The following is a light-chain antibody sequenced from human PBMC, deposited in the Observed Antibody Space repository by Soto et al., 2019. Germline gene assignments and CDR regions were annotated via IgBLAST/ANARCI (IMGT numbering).Light chain of an antibody. V-gene: IGLV2-14*03. J-gene: IGLJ2*01. CDR3: SSYTGSGTF. CDR1: SSDVGGYDQ. Sequence: QSVLTQPASVSGSPGQSIAISCTGTSSDVGGYDQVSWYQQHPGKAPKLLIYAVSNRPSGVSNRFSGSKSGGTASLTISGLQAEDEADYYCSSYTGSGTFFGGGTKLTVL. CDR2: AVS.